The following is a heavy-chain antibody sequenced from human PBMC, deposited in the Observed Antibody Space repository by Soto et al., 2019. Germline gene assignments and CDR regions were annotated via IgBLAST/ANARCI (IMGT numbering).Heavy chain of an antibody. J-gene: IGHJ6*02. Sequence: HVQLVQSGAEVKKTGSSVKVYCKASGGTFSSYAISWVRQATGQGLEWMGGIIPIFGTATYAQKFQGRVTITADEFRSTAYMELSSLRSEDTAVYYCARHVTAAGYYYGMDVWGQGTTVSVSS. CDR3: ARHVTAAGYYYGMDV. CDR1: GGTFSSYA. V-gene: IGHV1-69*12. D-gene: IGHD2-2*01. CDR2: IIPIFGTA.